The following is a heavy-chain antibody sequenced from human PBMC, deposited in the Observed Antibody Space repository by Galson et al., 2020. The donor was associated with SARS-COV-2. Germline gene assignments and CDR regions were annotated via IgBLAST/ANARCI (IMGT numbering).Heavy chain of an antibody. J-gene: IGHJ6*03. CDR1: GGSIRSYY. Sequence: SETLSLTCTVSGGSIRSYYWSWIRQPPGKGLEWLGYIFNSGNTDYNPSLKSRVTISVDTSKNQFSLKLSSVTAADTAVYYCARGNDYDSSYYYYYYMDVWGKGTTVTVSS. V-gene: IGHV4-59*01. CDR2: IFNSGNT. D-gene: IGHD3-22*01. CDR3: ARGNDYDSSYYYYYYMDV.